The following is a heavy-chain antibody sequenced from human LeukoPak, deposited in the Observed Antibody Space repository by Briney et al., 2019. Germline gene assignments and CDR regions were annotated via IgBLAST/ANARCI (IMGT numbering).Heavy chain of an antibody. J-gene: IGHJ6*02. Sequence: PGGSLRLSCAASGFTFSSYWMSWVRQAPGKGLEWVANIKQDGSEKYYVDSVKGRFAISRDNAKNSLYLQMNSLRAEDTAVYYCARVRPADYYGMDVWGQGTTVTVSS. V-gene: IGHV3-7*01. CDR1: GFTFSSYW. CDR3: ARVRPADYYGMDV. CDR2: IKQDGSEK.